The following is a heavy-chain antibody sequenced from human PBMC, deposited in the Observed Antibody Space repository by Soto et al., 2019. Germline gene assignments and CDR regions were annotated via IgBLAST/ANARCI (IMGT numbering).Heavy chain of an antibody. V-gene: IGHV4-34*01. Sequence: SETLSLTCAVYGGSFSGYYWSWIRQPPGKGLEWIGEINHSGSTNYNPSLKSRVTISVDTSKNQFSLKLSSVTAADTAVYYCARLVVVRVGVYYYYYYYMDVWGKGTTVTVSS. CDR1: GGSFSGYY. D-gene: IGHD2-2*01. CDR2: INHSGST. CDR3: ARLVVVRVGVYYYYYYYMDV. J-gene: IGHJ6*03.